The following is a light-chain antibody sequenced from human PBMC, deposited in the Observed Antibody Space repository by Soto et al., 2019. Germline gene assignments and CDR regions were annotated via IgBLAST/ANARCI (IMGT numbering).Light chain of an antibody. J-gene: IGLJ1*01. CDR2: EVT. CDR3: VSYTDTDTLV. V-gene: IGLV2-14*01. Sequence: QSFVTQPASVSGSRGQSITISCFGRNTDVGQGKSVSWYQQGPGKAPKLLIFEVTNRPSGTSSRFSGSRSGNTASLTISGLQPDDEGDYYCVSYTDTDTLVFGTGTKVTVL. CDR1: NTDVGQGKS.